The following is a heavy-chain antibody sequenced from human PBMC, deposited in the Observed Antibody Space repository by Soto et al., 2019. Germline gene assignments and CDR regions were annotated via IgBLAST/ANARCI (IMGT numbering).Heavy chain of an antibody. Sequence: PGGSLRLSCAASGFTFSSYAMHWVRQAPGKGLEWVAVISYDGSNKYYADSVKGRFTISRDSSKNTLYLQMNSLRAADTAVYYCGRCSSTSCHLGSDYWGQGTLVTVSS. CDR3: GRCSSTSCHLGSDY. J-gene: IGHJ4*02. V-gene: IGHV3-30-3*01. CDR2: ISYDGSNK. D-gene: IGHD2-2*01. CDR1: GFTFSSYA.